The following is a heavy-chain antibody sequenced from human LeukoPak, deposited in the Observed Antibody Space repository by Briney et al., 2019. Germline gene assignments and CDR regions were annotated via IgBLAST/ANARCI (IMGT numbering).Heavy chain of an antibody. Sequence: SETLSLTCTVSGYSISSGYYWGWIRLPPGKGLEWIGSIYHSGSTYYNPSLKSRVTISVDTSKNRFSLKLSSVTAADTAVYYCARSPVRCSSTTCFGFYFDYWGQGTLVTVSS. J-gene: IGHJ4*02. CDR2: IYHSGST. D-gene: IGHD2-2*01. CDR3: ARSPVRCSSTTCFGFYFDY. CDR1: GYSISSGYY. V-gene: IGHV4-38-2*02.